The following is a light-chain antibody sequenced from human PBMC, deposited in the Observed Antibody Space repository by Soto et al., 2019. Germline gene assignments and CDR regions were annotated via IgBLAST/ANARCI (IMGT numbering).Light chain of an antibody. V-gene: IGKV1-5*03. J-gene: IGKJ1*01. CDR3: HQYNNWPPWT. CDR1: QTISSW. CDR2: KAS. Sequence: DSQMTQSRSTLSGSVGDRVTITCRASQTISSWLAWYQQKPGKAPKLLIYKASTLKSGVPSRFSGRGSGTEFTLTISSLQPEDSALYYCHQYNNWPPWTFGPGTKVDI.